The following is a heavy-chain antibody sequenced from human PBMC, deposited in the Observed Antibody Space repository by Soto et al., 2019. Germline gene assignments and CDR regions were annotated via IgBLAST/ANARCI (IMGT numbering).Heavy chain of an antibody. Sequence: GGSLRLSCLASGFTFSGYWMNWVRQTPGKGLEWVANIKEDGTEENYLDSVKGRFIISRDNAKNSLYLQMNSLRAEDTGLYSCTRTPIVRGVVRAFDFWGQGTLVTVSS. CDR2: IKEDGTEE. J-gene: IGHJ3*01. D-gene: IGHD3-10*01. V-gene: IGHV3-7*04. CDR3: TRTPIVRGVVRAFDF. CDR1: GFTFSGYW.